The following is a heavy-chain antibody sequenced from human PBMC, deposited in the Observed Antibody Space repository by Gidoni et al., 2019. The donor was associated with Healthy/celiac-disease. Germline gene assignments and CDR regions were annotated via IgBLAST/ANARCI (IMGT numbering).Heavy chain of an antibody. CDR2: ISYDGSNK. V-gene: IGHV3-30*18. CDR1: GFPFSSYG. D-gene: IGHD1-26*01. J-gene: IGHJ4*02. Sequence: QVQLVESGGGVVQPGRSLSLSCAASGFPFSSYGMHWVRQAPGKGLEWVAVISYDGSNKYYADSVKGRFTISRDNSKNTLYLQMNSLRAEDTAVYYCAKDNSGSYLKAGYWGQGTLVTVSS. CDR3: AKDNSGSYLKAGY.